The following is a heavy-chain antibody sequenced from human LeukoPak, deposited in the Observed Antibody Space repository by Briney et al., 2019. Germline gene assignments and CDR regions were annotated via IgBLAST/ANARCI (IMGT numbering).Heavy chain of an antibody. V-gene: IGHV4-38-2*01. D-gene: IGHD2-15*01. CDR2: IYHSGST. CDR1: GYSIGIGYY. CDR3: ARGFCNDGTCSPGY. J-gene: IGHJ4*02. Sequence: PSETLSLTCAVSGYSIGIGYYWGWIRQPPGKGLEWIGSIYHSGSTYYNPSLKSQVTISVDVSKNQFSLKLSSVTAADTAVYYCARGFCNDGTCSPGYWGQGTLVTVSS.